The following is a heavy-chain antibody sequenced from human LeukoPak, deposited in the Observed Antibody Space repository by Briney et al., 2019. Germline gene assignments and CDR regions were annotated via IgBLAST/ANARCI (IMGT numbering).Heavy chain of an antibody. CDR3: ARGYDFWVQYYFDS. CDR1: GFTFSTYE. Sequence: GGSLRLSCAASGFTFSTYEMNWVRQAPGKGLEWLSYITGSGSTKYYADSVKGRFTISRDSAKNSLYLQMNNLRAEDTAVYYCARGYDFWVQYYFDSWGQGTLVTVSS. J-gene: IGHJ4*02. CDR2: ITGSGSTK. D-gene: IGHD3-3*01. V-gene: IGHV3-48*03.